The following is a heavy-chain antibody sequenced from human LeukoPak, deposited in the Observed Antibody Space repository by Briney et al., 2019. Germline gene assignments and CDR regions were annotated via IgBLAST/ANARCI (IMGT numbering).Heavy chain of an antibody. V-gene: IGHV3-20*04. J-gene: IGHJ6*03. CDR2: TNWDGAST. CDR1: GFRFDDYV. CDR3: GRVYCSTTSCYDYYDYYMDV. D-gene: IGHD2-2*01. Sequence: GGSLRLSCAASGFRFDDYVMSWVRHVPGKGLEWVSGTNWDGASTGYADSVKGRFTISRDNVKNFVYLQMNSLRVEDTALYFCGRVYCSTTSCYDYYDYYMDVWGKGTTVTVSS.